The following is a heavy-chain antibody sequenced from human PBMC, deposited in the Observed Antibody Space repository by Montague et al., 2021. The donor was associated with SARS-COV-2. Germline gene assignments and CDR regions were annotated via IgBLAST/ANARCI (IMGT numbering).Heavy chain of an antibody. CDR1: VCCICGYF. Sequence: SETLSLTCTILVCCICGYFWSCIRQSPSHVLEWFAYIYYSGTTKYNPALKSRVAISLETSKNQFSLKLNSVTAADTAAYYCAATDYFASGKYDFWGQGTWVTVSS. D-gene: IGHD3-10*01. CDR2: IYYSGTT. V-gene: IGHV4-59*08. J-gene: IGHJ4*02. CDR3: AATDYFASGKYDF.